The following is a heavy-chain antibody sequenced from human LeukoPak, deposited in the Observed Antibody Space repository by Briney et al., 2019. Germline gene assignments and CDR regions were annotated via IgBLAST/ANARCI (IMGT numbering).Heavy chain of an antibody. D-gene: IGHD4-17*01. CDR3: ARGFWTVTRSSFDY. V-gene: IGHV3-30-3*01. Sequence: GGSLRLSCAASGFTFSSYAMHWVRQAPGKGLEWVAVISYDGSNKYYADSVKGRFTISRDNSKNTLYLQMNSLRAEDTAVYYCARGFWTVTRSSFDYWGQGTLVTVSS. CDR2: ISYDGSNK. CDR1: GFTFSSYA. J-gene: IGHJ4*02.